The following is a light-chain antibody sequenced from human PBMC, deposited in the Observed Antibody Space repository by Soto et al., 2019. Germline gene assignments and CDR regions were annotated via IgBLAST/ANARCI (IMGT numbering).Light chain of an antibody. CDR1: RSVSSY. CDR2: DAS. CDR3: QQYGSSPQT. V-gene: IGKV3-20*01. J-gene: IGKJ1*01. Sequence: EIVLTQSPGTLSLSPGERATLSCRASRSVSSYLAWYQQKPGQAPRLLIYDASSRATGIPARFSGSGSGTDFALTISSLEPEDFAVYYCQQYGSSPQTFGQGTKVDIK.